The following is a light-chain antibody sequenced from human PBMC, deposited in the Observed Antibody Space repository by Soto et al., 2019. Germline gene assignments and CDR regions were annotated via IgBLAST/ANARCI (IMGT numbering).Light chain of an antibody. CDR1: SSNIGSNT. CDR2: SNN. Sequence: QAVLTQPPSASGTPGQRVTISCSGSSSNIGSNTVNWYQQLPGTAPKLLIYSNNQRPSGVPDRFSGSKSGLSASLAISGLQSEDEADYYCAAWDDSLNGPYVFGTGTKVTVL. J-gene: IGLJ1*01. CDR3: AAWDDSLNGPYV. V-gene: IGLV1-44*01.